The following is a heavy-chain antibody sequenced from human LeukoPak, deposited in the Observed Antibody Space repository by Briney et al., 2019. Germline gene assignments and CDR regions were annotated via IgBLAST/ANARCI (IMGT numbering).Heavy chain of an antibody. J-gene: IGHJ6*03. V-gene: IGHV1-2*02. Sequence: ASVKASCKASGYTFTGYYMHWVRQAPGQGLEWMGWINPNSGGTNYAQKFQGRVTMTRDTSISTAYMELSRLRSDDMAVYYCARVLATQTYYYYMDVWGKGTTVTVSS. D-gene: IGHD5-12*01. CDR1: GYTFTGYY. CDR2: INPNSGGT. CDR3: ARVLATQTYYYYMDV.